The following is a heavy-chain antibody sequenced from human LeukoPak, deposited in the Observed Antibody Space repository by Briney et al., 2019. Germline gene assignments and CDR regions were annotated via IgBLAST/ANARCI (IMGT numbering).Heavy chain of an antibody. V-gene: IGHV3-23*01. Sequence: PGGSLRLSCAASGFTFSSYAMSWVRQAPGKGLEWVSAISGSGGSTYYADSVKGRFTISRDNAKNSLYLQMNSLRAEDTALYHCARVGSGSYYYYGMDVWGQGTTVTVSS. CDR1: GFTFSSYA. CDR3: ARVGSGSYYYYGMDV. J-gene: IGHJ6*02. D-gene: IGHD1-26*01. CDR2: ISGSGGST.